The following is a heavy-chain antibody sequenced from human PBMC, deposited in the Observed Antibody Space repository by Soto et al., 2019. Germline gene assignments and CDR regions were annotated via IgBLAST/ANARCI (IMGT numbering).Heavy chain of an antibody. V-gene: IGHV1-24*01. J-gene: IGHJ6*02. CDR3: AREFRSRVMASDYYYGMDV. CDR2: FDPEDGET. CDR1: GYTFTSYD. D-gene: IGHD3-16*01. Sequence: ASVKVSCKASGYTFTSYDINWVRQATGKGLEWMGGFDPEDGETIYAQKFQGRVTMTEDTSTDTAYMELSSLRSEDTAVYYCAREFRSRVMASDYYYGMDVWGQGTTVTVSS.